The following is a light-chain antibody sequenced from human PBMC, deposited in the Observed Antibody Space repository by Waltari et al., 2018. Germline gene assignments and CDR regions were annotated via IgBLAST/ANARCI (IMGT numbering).Light chain of an antibody. CDR3: QQYNSYLLT. CDR2: KAS. V-gene: IGKV1-5*03. J-gene: IGKJ4*01. Sequence: ITCRASQSISTWLAWYQQKPGKAPKLLIYKASTLETGVPSRFSGSGSGTEFTLTISSLQPDDFATYFCQQYNSYLLTFGGGTKVEIQ. CDR1: QSISTW.